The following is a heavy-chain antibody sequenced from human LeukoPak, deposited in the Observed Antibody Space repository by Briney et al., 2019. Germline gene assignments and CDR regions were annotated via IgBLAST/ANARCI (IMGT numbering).Heavy chain of an antibody. CDR1: GFTFSSYS. V-gene: IGHV3-48*01. J-gene: IGHJ4*02. CDR3: ARGYGGDIVVVPAAEAIDY. D-gene: IGHD2-2*01. Sequence: GGSLRLSCAASGFTFSSYSMNWVRQPPGKGLEWVSYIISSSSTIYYADSVKGRFTISRDNAKNSLYLQMNSLRAEDTAVYYCARGYGGDIVVVPAAEAIDYWGQGTLVTVSS. CDR2: IISSSSTI.